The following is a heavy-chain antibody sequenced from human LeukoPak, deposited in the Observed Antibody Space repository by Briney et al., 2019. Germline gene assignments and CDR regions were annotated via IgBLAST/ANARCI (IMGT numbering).Heavy chain of an antibody. D-gene: IGHD3-3*01. CDR1: GDSIRSYY. Sequence: SETLSLTCTVSGDSIRSYYWNWIRRPPGKGLEWIGYIYYTGSTSYNPSLKSRVTISLDTSKSQFSLRLTSVTAADTAVYYCARERSPLRFLKWLLSFDYWGQGTLVTVSS. J-gene: IGHJ4*02. CDR3: ARERSPLRFLKWLLSFDY. V-gene: IGHV4-59*12. CDR2: IYYTGST.